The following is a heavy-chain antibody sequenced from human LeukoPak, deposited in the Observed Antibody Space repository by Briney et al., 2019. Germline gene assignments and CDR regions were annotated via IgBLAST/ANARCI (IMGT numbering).Heavy chain of an antibody. D-gene: IGHD2-15*01. Sequence: PGGSLRLSCAASGFTFSNYWMSWVRQAPGKGLDWVAKIKEDGSEKYYVDSMKGRFTISRDNAKKSLYLQMNSLRAEDTAVYYCARGDKFSGDYWGQGTLVTVSS. V-gene: IGHV3-7*04. CDR3: ARGDKFSGDY. CDR2: IKEDGSEK. J-gene: IGHJ4*02. CDR1: GFTFSNYW.